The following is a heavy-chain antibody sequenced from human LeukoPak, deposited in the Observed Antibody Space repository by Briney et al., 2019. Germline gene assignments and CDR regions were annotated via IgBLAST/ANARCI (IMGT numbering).Heavy chain of an antibody. V-gene: IGHV5-51*01. CDR2: IYPDDSDT. CDR3: ARHNNGMGDDS. CDR1: GYSFNTYW. J-gene: IGHJ4*02. Sequence: GESLQTSCRDSGYSFNTYWIGWVRQMPGKGLEWMGIIYPDDSDTRYNPSFQGQVTISVDKSINTAYLQWSSLKASDTAIYYCARHNNGMGDDSWGQGTLVTVSS. D-gene: IGHD1-26*01.